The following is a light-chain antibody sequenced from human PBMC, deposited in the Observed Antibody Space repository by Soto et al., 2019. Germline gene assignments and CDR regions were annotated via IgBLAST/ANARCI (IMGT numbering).Light chain of an antibody. CDR2: GAS. V-gene: IGKV3-20*01. CDR3: QQYGSSPYT. CDR1: QSVSSSY. Sequence: EIVLTQSPGTLSLSPGEIATLSCRASQSVSSSYLAWYQQKPGQAPRLLIYGASSRATGIPDRFSGSGSGTGFTLTISRLEPEDFAVYYCQQYGSSPYTFGQGTQLEI. J-gene: IGKJ2*01.